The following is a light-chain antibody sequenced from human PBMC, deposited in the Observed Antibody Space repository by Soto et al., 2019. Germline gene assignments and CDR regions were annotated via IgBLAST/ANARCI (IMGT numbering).Light chain of an antibody. J-gene: IGKJ2*01. Sequence: EIVLTQSPGTLSLSPGERATLSCRASQSVSSSYLAWYQQKPGQAPRLLIFGASSRATGIPDRFSGSGSGTDFTLTINRLEPEDFAVYYCQQYGGSPKTFGQGTKLEMK. CDR1: QSVSSSY. CDR3: QQYGGSPKT. V-gene: IGKV3-20*01. CDR2: GAS.